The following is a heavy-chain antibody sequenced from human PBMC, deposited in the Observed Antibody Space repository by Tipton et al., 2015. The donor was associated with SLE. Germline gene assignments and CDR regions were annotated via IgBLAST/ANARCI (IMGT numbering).Heavy chain of an antibody. J-gene: IGHJ3*02. V-gene: IGHV3-23*03. CDR2: IYSGEAT. D-gene: IGHD3-16*01. Sequence: SLRLSCAASGFTFTSYVINWVRQAPGKGLEWVSVIYSGEATYYAVPVKGRFTMSRDNYKNTVYLQMNSLRVEDTAIYYCARWGITPGMSNAFDIWGQGTVVSVSS. CDR3: ARWGITPGMSNAFDI. CDR1: GFTFTSYV.